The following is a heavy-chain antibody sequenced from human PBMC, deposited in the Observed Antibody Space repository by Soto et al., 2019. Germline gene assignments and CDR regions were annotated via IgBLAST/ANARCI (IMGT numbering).Heavy chain of an antibody. CDR1: GGTFSSYA. D-gene: IGHD3-3*01. V-gene: IGHV1-69*05. Sequence: ASVKVSCKASGGTFSSYAISWVRQAPGQGLEWMGGIIPIFGTANYAQKLQGRVTMTTDTSTSTAYMELRSLRSDDTAVYYCARVHITIFGVVILNWFDPWGQGTPVTVSS. CDR2: IIPIFGTA. CDR3: ARVHITIFGVVILNWFDP. J-gene: IGHJ5*02.